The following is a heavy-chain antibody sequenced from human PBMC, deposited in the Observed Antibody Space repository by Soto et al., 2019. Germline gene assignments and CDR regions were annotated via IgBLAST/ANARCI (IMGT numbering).Heavy chain of an antibody. Sequence: PGGSLRLSCAASGFTFSSYGMHWVRQAPGKGLEWVAVIWYDGSNKYYADSVKGRFTISRDNSKNTLYLQMNSLRAEDTAVYYCARDQVPAATHYGMDVWGQGTTVTVSS. CDR1: GFTFSSYG. V-gene: IGHV3-33*01. J-gene: IGHJ6*02. D-gene: IGHD2-2*01. CDR3: ARDQVPAATHYGMDV. CDR2: IWYDGSNK.